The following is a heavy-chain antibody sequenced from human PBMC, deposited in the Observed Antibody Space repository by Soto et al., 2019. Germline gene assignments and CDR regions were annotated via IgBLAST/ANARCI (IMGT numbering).Heavy chain of an antibody. D-gene: IGHD2-15*01. CDR3: AKGSLIVVGCFDD. V-gene: IGHV3-9*01. Sequence: SLRLSCAASEFTFDDYAMHWVRQAPGKGLEWVSGISWNNNDIGYADSVKGRFTISRDNSKNSLYLQMNSLRTEDTALYYCAKGSLIVVGCFDDWAQGTLVTVSS. CDR2: ISWNNNDI. J-gene: IGHJ4*02. CDR1: EFTFDDYA.